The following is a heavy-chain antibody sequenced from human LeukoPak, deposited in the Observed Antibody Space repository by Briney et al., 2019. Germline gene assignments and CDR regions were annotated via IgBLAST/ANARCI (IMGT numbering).Heavy chain of an antibody. CDR3: ARRKAVAGTTKAYFDY. J-gene: IGHJ4*02. V-gene: IGHV5-51*01. D-gene: IGHD6-19*01. CDR1: GYSFSSYW. CDR2: IYPGDSDN. Sequence: GESLKISCKGSGYSFSSYWIGWVRQMPGKGLEWMGIIYPGDSDNRYSPSFQGQVTISADKSISTAYLQWSSLKASDTAMYYCARRKAVAGTTKAYFDYWGQGTLVTVSS.